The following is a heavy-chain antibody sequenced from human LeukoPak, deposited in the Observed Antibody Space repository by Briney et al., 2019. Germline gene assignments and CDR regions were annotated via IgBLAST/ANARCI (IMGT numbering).Heavy chain of an antibody. CDR1: GGSFSGYY. CDR3: ARGYRITIFVGVILAWFDP. J-gene: IGHJ5*02. V-gene: IGHV4-34*01. Sequence: SETLSLTCAVYGGSFSGYYWSWIRQPPGKGLEWIGEINHSGSTNYNPSLKSRVTISVDTAKNQFSMKLSSVTAADTAVYYCARGYRITIFVGVILAWFDPWGQGTLVTVSS. D-gene: IGHD3-3*01. CDR2: INHSGST.